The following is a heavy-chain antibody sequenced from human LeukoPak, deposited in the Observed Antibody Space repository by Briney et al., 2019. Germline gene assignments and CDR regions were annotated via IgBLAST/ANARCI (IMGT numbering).Heavy chain of an antibody. D-gene: IGHD4-17*01. Sequence: TPSETLSLTCAVYGGSFSGYYWSWIRQPPGKGLEWIGEINHSGSTNYNPSLKSRVTISVDTSKNQFSLKLSSVTAADTAVYYCARRSFGYGDYSSRMDVWGQGTTVTVSS. V-gene: IGHV4-34*01. CDR3: ARRSFGYGDYSSRMDV. CDR1: GGSFSGYY. CDR2: INHSGST. J-gene: IGHJ6*02.